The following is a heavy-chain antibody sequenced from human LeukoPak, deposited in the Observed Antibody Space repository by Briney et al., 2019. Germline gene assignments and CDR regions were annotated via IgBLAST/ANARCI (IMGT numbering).Heavy chain of an antibody. V-gene: IGHV3-30-3*01. CDR2: ISYDGSNK. CDR1: GFTFSSYA. D-gene: IGHD1-1*01. Sequence: PGRSLRLSCAASGFTFSSYAMHWVRQAPGKGLEWVAVISYDGSNKYYADSVKGRLTISRDNSKNTLYLQMNSLRAEDTAVYYCARGASTGTTYFDYWGQGTLVTVSS. J-gene: IGHJ4*02. CDR3: ARGASTGTTYFDY.